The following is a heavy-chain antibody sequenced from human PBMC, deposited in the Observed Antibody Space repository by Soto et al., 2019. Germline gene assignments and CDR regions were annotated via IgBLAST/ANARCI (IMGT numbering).Heavy chain of an antibody. J-gene: IGHJ6*02. D-gene: IGHD1-26*01. CDR1: GYSFTSYW. CDR2: IDPSDSYT. Sequence: PGESLKISCKGSGYSFTSYWISWVRQMPGKGLEWMGRIDPSDSYTNYSPSFQGHVTISADKSISTAYLQWSSLKASDTAMYYCASPTISGSYYYYYGMDVWGQGTTVTVSS. CDR3: ASPTISGSYYYYYGMDV. V-gene: IGHV5-10-1*01.